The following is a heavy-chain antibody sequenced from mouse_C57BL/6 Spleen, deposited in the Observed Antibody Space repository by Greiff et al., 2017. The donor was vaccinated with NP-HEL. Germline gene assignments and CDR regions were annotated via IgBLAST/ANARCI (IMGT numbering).Heavy chain of an antibody. Sequence: VQLQQSGAELVKPGASVKISCKASGYAFSSYWMNWVKQRPGKGLEWIGQIYPGDGDTNYNGKFKGKATLTADISSSTAYMQLSSLTSEDSAVYFCVSYDGYYWYFDVWGTGTTVTVSS. J-gene: IGHJ1*03. CDR3: VSYDGYYWYFDV. CDR1: GYAFSSYW. V-gene: IGHV1-80*01. D-gene: IGHD2-3*01. CDR2: IYPGDGDT.